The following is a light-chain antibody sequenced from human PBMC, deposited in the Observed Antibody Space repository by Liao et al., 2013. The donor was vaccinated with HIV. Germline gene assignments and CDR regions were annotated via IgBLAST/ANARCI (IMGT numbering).Light chain of an antibody. Sequence: SYELTQPPSVSVSPGQTASITCSGDDLGDKYACWYQQKPGQSPVLVISQDRKRPSGIPERFSGSNSGNTATLTISGTQAMDEADYYCQAWHNNRGVFGTGTKVTVL. J-gene: IGLJ1*01. CDR3: QAWHNNRGV. CDR1: DLGDKY. CDR2: QDR. V-gene: IGLV3-1*01.